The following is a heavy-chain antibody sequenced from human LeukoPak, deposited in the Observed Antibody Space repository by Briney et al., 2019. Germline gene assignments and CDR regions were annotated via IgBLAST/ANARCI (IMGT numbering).Heavy chain of an antibody. CDR1: GDSISSSNYY. Sequence: PSETLSLTCTVSGDSISSSNYYWGWIRQPPGKGLEWIGSIPYSGNTYHNPSLKSRVTISVDTSKNQFSLKLSSVTAADTAVYYCARLLVGVITTHSGDCWGQGTLVTVSS. D-gene: IGHD3-22*01. CDR3: ARLLVGVITTHSGDC. J-gene: IGHJ4*02. V-gene: IGHV4-39*01. CDR2: IPYSGNT.